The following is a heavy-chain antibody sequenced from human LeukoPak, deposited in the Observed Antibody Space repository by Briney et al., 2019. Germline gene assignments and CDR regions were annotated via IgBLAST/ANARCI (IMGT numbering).Heavy chain of an antibody. D-gene: IGHD3-22*01. Sequence: PSGTLSLTCAVSGGSISSSNWWGWVRQPPGKGLEWIGEIYHSGSTNYNPSLKSRVTISVDKSKNQFSLKLSSVTAADTAVYYCASLPSLYDSSGPILDYWGQGTLVTVSS. CDR1: GGSISSSNW. V-gene: IGHV4-4*02. CDR3: ASLPSLYDSSGPILDY. J-gene: IGHJ4*02. CDR2: IYHSGST.